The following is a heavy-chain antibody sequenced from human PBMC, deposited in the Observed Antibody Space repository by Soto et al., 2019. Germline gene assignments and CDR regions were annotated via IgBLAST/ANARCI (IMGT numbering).Heavy chain of an antibody. V-gene: IGHV4-34*01. Sequence: QVQLQQWGAGLLKPSETLSLTCVVYGGSFSGYYWSWIRQPPGKGLEWIGEINHSGSTNYNPSLNSRVTISVDTSKNQFSLKLSSVTAADTAVYYCARGVSYYDSSGYYYSDYYGMDVWGQGTTVTVSS. CDR2: INHSGST. CDR3: ARGVSYYDSSGYYYSDYYGMDV. D-gene: IGHD3-22*01. CDR1: GGSFSGYY. J-gene: IGHJ6*02.